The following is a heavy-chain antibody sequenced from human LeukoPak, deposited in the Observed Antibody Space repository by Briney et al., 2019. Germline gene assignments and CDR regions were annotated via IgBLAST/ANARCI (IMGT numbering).Heavy chain of an antibody. V-gene: IGHV4-59*01. D-gene: IGHD3-3*01. CDR1: GGSISSYY. CDR2: IYYSGST. Sequence: SETLSLTCTVSGGSISSYYWSWIRQPPGKGLEWIGYIYYSGSTNYNPSLKSRVTISVDTSKNQFSLKLSSVTAADTAVNYCASGYYTGPFYFDYWGQGTLVTVSS. J-gene: IGHJ4*02. CDR3: ASGYYTGPFYFDY.